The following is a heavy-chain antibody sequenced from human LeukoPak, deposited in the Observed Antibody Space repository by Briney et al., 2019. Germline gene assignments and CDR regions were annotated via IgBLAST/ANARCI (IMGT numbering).Heavy chain of an antibody. CDR3: ARGVFGYGSVDWFDP. J-gene: IGHJ5*02. CDR2: IIPILGIA. V-gene: IGHV1-69*04. Sequence: PGSSVKVSCKASGGTFSSYAISWVRQAPGQGLEWMGRIIPILGIANYAQKFEGRVTITADKSTSPAYMELSSLRSEDTAVYYCARGVFGYGSVDWFDPWGQGTLVTVSS. D-gene: IGHD6-19*01. CDR1: GGTFSSYA.